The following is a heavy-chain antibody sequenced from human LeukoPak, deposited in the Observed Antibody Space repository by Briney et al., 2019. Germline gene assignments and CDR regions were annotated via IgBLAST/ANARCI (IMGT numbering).Heavy chain of an antibody. Sequence: SETLSLTCTVSGGSISSYYWSWIRQPPGKGLEWIGYIYYSGSTNYNPSLKSRVTISVDTSKNQFSLKLSSVTAADTAVYYCAREATNWFDPWGQGTLVTVSS. CDR3: AREATNWFDP. CDR2: IYYSGST. J-gene: IGHJ5*02. V-gene: IGHV4-59*12. CDR1: GGSISSYY.